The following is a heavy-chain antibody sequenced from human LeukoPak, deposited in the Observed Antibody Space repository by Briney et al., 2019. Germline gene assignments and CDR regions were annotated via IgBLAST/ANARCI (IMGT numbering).Heavy chain of an antibody. J-gene: IGHJ1*01. D-gene: IGHD5-24*01. CDR1: GYTFTGCY. V-gene: IGHV1-2*02. CDR2: INPNSGGT. Sequence: ASVKVSCKASGYTFTGCYMHWVRQAPGQGLEWMGWINPNSGGTNYAQKFQGRVTMTRDTSISTAYMELSRLRSDDTAVYYCARLREMATGHFQHWGQGTLVTVSS. CDR3: ARLREMATGHFQH.